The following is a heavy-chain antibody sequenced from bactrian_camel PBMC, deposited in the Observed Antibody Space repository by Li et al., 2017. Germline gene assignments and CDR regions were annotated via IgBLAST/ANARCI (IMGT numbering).Heavy chain of an antibody. Sequence: VQLVESGGGSVQAGGSLRLSCAASGTIYSSYCMGWFRQAPGKGLEWVSTISVAGRTYYSDSVRGRFTISRDNAKNTLYLQMNSLKPEDTAMYYCAAVESWYPCVEPNYWGQGTQVTVS. D-gene: IGHD6*01. CDR3: AAVESWYPCVEPNY. CDR2: ISVAGRT. J-gene: IGHJ4*01. V-gene: IGHV3S40*01. CDR1: GTIYSSYC.